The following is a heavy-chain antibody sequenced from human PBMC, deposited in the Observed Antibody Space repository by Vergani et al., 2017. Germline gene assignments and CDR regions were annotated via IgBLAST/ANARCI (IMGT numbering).Heavy chain of an antibody. J-gene: IGHJ4*02. D-gene: IGHD3-22*01. Sequence: VQLVESGGGVVQPGRSLRLSCAGSGFTLSSHAMHWVRQAPGKGLEWVAFIWYDGSKEYYADSVKGRFTISRDNSKNTLYLQMNSLRAEDTAVYYCARGDYYDSYGWGQGTLVTVSS. CDR1: GFTLSSHA. CDR3: ARGDYYDSYG. V-gene: IGHV3-33*01. CDR2: IWYDGSKE.